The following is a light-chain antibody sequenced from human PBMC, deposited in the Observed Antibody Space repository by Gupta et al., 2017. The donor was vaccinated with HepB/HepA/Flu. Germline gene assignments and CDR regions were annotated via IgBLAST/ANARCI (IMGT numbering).Light chain of an antibody. CDR2: AAS. CDR3: QQANTFPLT. CDR1: QAIGNY. J-gene: IGKJ4*01. Sequence: DIQMTQSPSSVSASVGDRVIITCRASQAIGNYLAWYRQKPGKAPELLIYAASSLQSGVPSRFSGSGSGTDFSFTISRLHPEDFATYYCQQANTFPLTFGGGTKVEIK. V-gene: IGKV1-12*01.